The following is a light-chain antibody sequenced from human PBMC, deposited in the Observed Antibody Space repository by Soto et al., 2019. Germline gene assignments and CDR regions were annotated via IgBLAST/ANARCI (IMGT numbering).Light chain of an antibody. CDR2: GAS. Sequence: EIVLTQSPGTLSLSPGERATLSCRASQSVSSSYLAWYQQKPGQAPRLLIYGASSRATGIPDRFSGSGSGTDFTLTISRLEPEDFAVYYCQHYGHSPPKYTFGQGTKLEIK. CDR1: QSVSSSY. V-gene: IGKV3-20*01. CDR3: QHYGHSPPKYT. J-gene: IGKJ2*01.